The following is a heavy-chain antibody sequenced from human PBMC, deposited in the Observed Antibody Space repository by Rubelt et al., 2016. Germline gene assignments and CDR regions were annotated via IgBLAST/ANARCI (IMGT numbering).Heavy chain of an antibody. D-gene: IGHD4-17*01. CDR1: GYSFTSYW. J-gene: IGHJ5*02. Sequence: EVQLVQSGAEVKKPGESLRISCKGSGYSFTSYWIGWVRQMPGKGLEWMGIIYPGASDTRYSRSFHGQVTISADKSISTAYLQWSSLKASDTAMYYCARVTTVTNDNWFDPWGQGTLVTVSS. V-gene: IGHV5-51*01. CDR3: ARVTTVTNDNWFDP. CDR2: IYPGASDT.